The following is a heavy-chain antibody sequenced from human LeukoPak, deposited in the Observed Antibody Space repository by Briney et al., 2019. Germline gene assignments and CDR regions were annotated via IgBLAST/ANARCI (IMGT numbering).Heavy chain of an antibody. D-gene: IGHD3-10*01. Sequence: SETLSLTCTVSGGSISSYYWSWIRQPPGKGLEWIGYIYYSGSTNYNPSLKSRVTISVDTSKNQFSLKLSSVTAADTAVYYCARYGSGPPYSYYYSMDVWGKGTTVTVSS. CDR3: ARYGSGPPYSYYYSMDV. V-gene: IGHV4-59*01. J-gene: IGHJ6*03. CDR2: IYYSGST. CDR1: GGSISSYY.